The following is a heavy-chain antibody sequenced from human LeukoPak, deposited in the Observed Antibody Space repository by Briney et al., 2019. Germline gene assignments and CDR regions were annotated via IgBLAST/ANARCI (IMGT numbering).Heavy chain of an antibody. CDR1: GFTFSSYA. D-gene: IGHD2-15*01. Sequence: GALRLSCAASGFTFSSYAMSWVRQAPGKELEWVSSISGSADITHSADSVKGRFTTSRDNSKNTLYLQMNSLRAEDTALYYCARKGLVAATRAAFDIWGQGTMVTVSS. V-gene: IGHV3-23*01. J-gene: IGHJ3*02. CDR3: ARKGLVAATRAAFDI. CDR2: ISGSADIT.